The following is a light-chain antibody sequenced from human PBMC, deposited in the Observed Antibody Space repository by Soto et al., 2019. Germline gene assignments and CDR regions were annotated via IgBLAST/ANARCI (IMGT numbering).Light chain of an antibody. Sequence: QSVLTQPPSASGTPGQRVTISCSGSSPNVGRNSVNWYQQVPGTAPKLLIYTNDQRPSGVPDRFSGSKSGTSASLATSWLQSEDEAHYYCAAWDDSLNGPVFGGGTKLTVL. CDR3: AAWDDSLNGPV. V-gene: IGLV1-44*01. J-gene: IGLJ2*01. CDR1: SPNVGRNS. CDR2: TND.